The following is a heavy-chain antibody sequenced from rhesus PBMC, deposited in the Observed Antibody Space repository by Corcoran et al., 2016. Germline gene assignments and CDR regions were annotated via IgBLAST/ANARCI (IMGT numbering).Heavy chain of an antibody. Sequence: EVQLVDTGGGLVQPGGSLKLSCVASGFIFSNYDCIWVHPAPGTGLEWVSGITSGGWSTYYAESVKGRFTISRDNAQNTLSLQMNNLRAEDTAVYYCATETVVTTGSLSYWGQGVLVTVSS. J-gene: IGHJ4*01. D-gene: IGHD4-23*01. V-gene: IGHV3S5*01. CDR2: ITSGGWST. CDR3: ATETVVTTGSLSY. CDR1: GFIFSNYD.